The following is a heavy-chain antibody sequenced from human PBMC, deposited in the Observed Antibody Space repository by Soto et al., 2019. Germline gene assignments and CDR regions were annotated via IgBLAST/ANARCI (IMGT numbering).Heavy chain of an antibody. Sequence: TLSLTCTVSGGSISSGGYYWSWIRQHPGKGLEWIGYIYYSGSTYYNPSLKSRVTISVDTSKNQFSLKLSSVTAADTAVYYCARGWEYCSGGSCYSQYYYYYMDVWGKGTTVTVSS. D-gene: IGHD2-15*01. V-gene: IGHV4-31*03. J-gene: IGHJ6*03. CDR3: ARGWEYCSGGSCYSQYYYYYMDV. CDR1: GGSISSGGYY. CDR2: IYYSGST.